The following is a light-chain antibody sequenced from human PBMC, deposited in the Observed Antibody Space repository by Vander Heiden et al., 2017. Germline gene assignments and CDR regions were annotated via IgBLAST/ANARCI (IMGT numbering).Light chain of an antibody. CDR3: QSYDSSLSGYV. Sequence: QSVLTPPPSVSGAPAQRVTICCTGSSSNIGAGYDVHWYQQLPGTAPKLLIYGNSNRPSGVPDRFSGSKTGTPPSLAITGLQAEDEADYYCQSYDSSLSGYVFGTGTKVTVL. J-gene: IGLJ1*01. CDR1: SSNIGAGYD. CDR2: GNS. V-gene: IGLV1-40*01.